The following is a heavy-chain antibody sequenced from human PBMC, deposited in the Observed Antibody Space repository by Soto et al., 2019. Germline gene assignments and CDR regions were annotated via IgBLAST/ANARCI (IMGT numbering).Heavy chain of an antibody. D-gene: IGHD2-2*01. Sequence: GASVKVSCKASGYTFTSYGISWVRQAPGQGLEWMGWISAYNGNTNYAQKLQGRVTMTTDTSTSTAYMELRSPRSDDTAVYYCARRGDIVVVPAAPGENYYYYGMDVWGQGTTVTVSS. J-gene: IGHJ6*02. CDR1: GYTFTSYG. CDR2: ISAYNGNT. CDR3: ARRGDIVVVPAAPGENYYYYGMDV. V-gene: IGHV1-18*04.